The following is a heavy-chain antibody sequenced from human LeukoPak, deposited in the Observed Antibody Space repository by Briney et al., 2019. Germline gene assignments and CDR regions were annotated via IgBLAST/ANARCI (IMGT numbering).Heavy chain of an antibody. J-gene: IGHJ4*02. Sequence: ASVKVSCKASGYTFTSYGISWVRQAPGQGLEWMGWISAYNGNTNCAQKLQGRVTMTTDTSTSTAYMELRSLRSDDTAVYYCARDKSRYCSGGSCYSGYWGQGTLVTVSS. CDR3: ARDKSRYCSGGSCYSGY. CDR2: ISAYNGNT. CDR1: GYTFTSYG. V-gene: IGHV1-18*04. D-gene: IGHD2-15*01.